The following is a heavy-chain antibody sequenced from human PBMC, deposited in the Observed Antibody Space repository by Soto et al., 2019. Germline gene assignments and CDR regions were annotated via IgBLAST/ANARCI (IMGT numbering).Heavy chain of an antibody. D-gene: IGHD3-3*01. CDR3: AKGGLRFLQWLLYS. J-gene: IGHJ4*02. V-gene: IGHV3-23*01. CDR2: ISGSGGST. CDR1: GFTFIGYA. Sequence: LRLSCAASGFTFIGYAMSWVRQAPGNGLEWVSAISGSGGSTYYADSVKGRFTISRDNSKNTLYLQMNSLRAEDTAVYYCAKGGLRFLQWLLYSGAQGTLVPVS.